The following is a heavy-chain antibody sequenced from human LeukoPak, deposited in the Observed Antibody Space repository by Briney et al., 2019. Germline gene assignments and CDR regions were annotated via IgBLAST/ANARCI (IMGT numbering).Heavy chain of an antibody. CDR2: IYHSGST. D-gene: IGHD2-21*02. V-gene: IGHV4-30-2*01. CDR3: ARGGVVTAMYDY. CDR1: GGSVSSGSYY. J-gene: IGHJ4*02. Sequence: SETLSLTCTVSGGSVSSGSYYWSWIRQPPGKGLEWIGYIYHSGSTYYNPSLKSRVTISVDRSKNQFSLKLSSVTAADTAVYYCARGGVVTAMYDYWGQGTLVTVSS.